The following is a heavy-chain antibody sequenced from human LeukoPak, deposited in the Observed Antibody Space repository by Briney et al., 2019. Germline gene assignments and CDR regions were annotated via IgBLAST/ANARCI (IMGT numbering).Heavy chain of an antibody. CDR2: IRYDGSNK. J-gene: IGHJ4*02. V-gene: IGHV3-30*02. CDR1: GFTFSSYG. CDR3: AKGGEVDTAMVSGY. Sequence: GGSLRLSCAASGFTFSSYGMHWVRQAPGKGREWVAFIRYDGSNKYYADSVKGRFTIPRDNSKNTLYLQVNSLRAEDTAVYYCAKGGEVDTAMVSGYWGQGTLVTVSS. D-gene: IGHD5-18*01.